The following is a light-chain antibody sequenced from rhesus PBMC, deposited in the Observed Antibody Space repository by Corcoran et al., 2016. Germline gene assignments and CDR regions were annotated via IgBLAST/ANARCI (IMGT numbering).Light chain of an antibody. Sequence: EIVMTQSPATLSLSPGERATLSCRASQTVSSYVAWYQQKPEQAPRLLIDGPSIRATGITDSFSGRWVGTDFTLIISSLETEDVGVYYCQQYNNWKTFGQWTKVEIK. CDR1: QTVSSY. CDR3: QQYNNWKT. CDR2: GPS. V-gene: IGKV3S9*01. J-gene: IGKJ1*01.